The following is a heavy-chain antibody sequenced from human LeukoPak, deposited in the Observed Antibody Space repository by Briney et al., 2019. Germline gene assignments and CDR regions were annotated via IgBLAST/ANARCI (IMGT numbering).Heavy chain of an antibody. Sequence: SETLSLTCTVSGGSINSSSYYWGWIRQPPGKGLEWIGSVYYSGSTHYNPSLKSQVTISVDTSKNHFSLRLSSVTAAGTAVYYCARQSIAARGYYYYMDVWGKGTTVTVSS. CDR3: ARQSIAARGYYYYMDV. J-gene: IGHJ6*03. CDR2: VYYSGST. D-gene: IGHD6-6*01. V-gene: IGHV4-39*01. CDR1: GGSINSSSYY.